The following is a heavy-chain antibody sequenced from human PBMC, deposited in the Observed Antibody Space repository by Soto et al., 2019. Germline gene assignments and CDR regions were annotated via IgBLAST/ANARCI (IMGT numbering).Heavy chain of an antibody. CDR1: GFSFSTNA. Sequence: EVQLLESGGGLVQPGGSLRLSCAASGFSFSTNAMSWVRQAPGKGLEWVSGISASGGNTYYADSVKGRFTISRDNSKNTLYLQMNSLRAGDTAVYYCAKDFYSTSYSTSSFSAFDFWGQGTEVTVSS. D-gene: IGHD6-6*01. V-gene: IGHV3-23*01. CDR2: ISASGGNT. CDR3: AKDFYSTSYSTSSFSAFDF. J-gene: IGHJ3*01.